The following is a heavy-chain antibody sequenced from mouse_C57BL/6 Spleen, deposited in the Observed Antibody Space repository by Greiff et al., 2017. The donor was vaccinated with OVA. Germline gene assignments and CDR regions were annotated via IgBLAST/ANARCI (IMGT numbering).Heavy chain of an antibody. CDR1: GFTFSDYG. CDR3: ARDGFNSNYDYYAMDY. Sequence: EVKLMESGGGLVKPGGSLKLSCAASGFTFSDYGMHWVRQAPEQGLEWVAYISSGSSTIYYADTVKGRFTISRDNAKNTLFLQMTSLRSEDTAMYYCARDGFNSNYDYYAMDYWGQGTSVTVSA. CDR2: ISSGSSTI. D-gene: IGHD2-5*01. J-gene: IGHJ4*01. V-gene: IGHV5-17*01.